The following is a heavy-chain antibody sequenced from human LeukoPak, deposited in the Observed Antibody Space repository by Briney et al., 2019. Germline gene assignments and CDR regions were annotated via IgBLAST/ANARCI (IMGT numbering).Heavy chain of an antibody. CDR3: AKGVWDGYILLDY. Sequence: QSGGSLRLSCAASGFTFSNYGMGWVRQTPGKGLEWVADISGSSDDIHYADSVKGRFTISRDNSKNTLYLQMNSLRAEDTAVYYCAKGVWDGYILLDYWGQGTLVTVSS. D-gene: IGHD5-24*01. CDR1: GFTFSNYG. J-gene: IGHJ4*02. V-gene: IGHV3-23*01. CDR2: ISGSSDDI.